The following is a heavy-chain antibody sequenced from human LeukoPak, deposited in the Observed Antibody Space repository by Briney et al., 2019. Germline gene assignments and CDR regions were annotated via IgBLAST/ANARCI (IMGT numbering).Heavy chain of an antibody. CDR3: ARELGGFGY. D-gene: IGHD3-16*01. V-gene: IGHV3-21*01. CDR2: ISSSSSYI. CDR1: GFTFSSYS. J-gene: IGHJ4*02. Sequence: NPGGSLSLSCAASGFTFSSYSMNWLRQAPGKGLEWVSSISSSSSYIYYADSVKGRFTISRDNAKNSLYLQMHSLRAEDMDVYYCARELGGFGYWGPVALVTVAS.